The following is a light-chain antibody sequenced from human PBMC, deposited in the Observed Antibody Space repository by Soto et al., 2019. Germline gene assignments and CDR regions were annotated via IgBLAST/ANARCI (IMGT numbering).Light chain of an antibody. CDR2: DAS. J-gene: IGKJ2*01. V-gene: IGKV3-11*01. CDR3: QQRSSWPRT. CDR1: QSVSSY. Sequence: EIVLTQSPATLSLSPGERATLSCRASQSVSSYLAWYQQKPAQTPRLLIYDASNRATGIPARFSGSGSGTDFTLTISSLEPEEFAVYYCQQRSSWPRTFGQGTNLEIK.